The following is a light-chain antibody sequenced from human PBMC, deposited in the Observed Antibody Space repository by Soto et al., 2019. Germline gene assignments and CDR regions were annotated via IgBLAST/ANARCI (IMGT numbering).Light chain of an antibody. Sequence: DIVMTESTASLSVSLVEMSTINCNPSQIGLYSSNNKNYLAWYQQKPGQPPKLLIYWASTRESGVPDRFSGSGSGTDFTLTISSLQAEDVAVYYCQQYYSTPSITFGQRTRLAIK. V-gene: IGKV4-1*01. CDR1: QIGLYSSNNKNY. CDR2: WAS. CDR3: QQYYSTPSIT. J-gene: IGKJ5*01.